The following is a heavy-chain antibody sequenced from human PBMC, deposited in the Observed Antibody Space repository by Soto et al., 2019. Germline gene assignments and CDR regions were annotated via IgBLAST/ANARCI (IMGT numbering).Heavy chain of an antibody. J-gene: IGHJ4*02. D-gene: IGHD6-19*01. CDR1: GFTFSSFP. Sequence: GGSLRLSCAASGFTFSSFPMHWVRQAPGKGLEYVSAISSNGVNTYSANSVKGRFTISRDNSKNTLYLQMGSLRAEDMAVYYCARENSGWYGPFDYWGQGTLVTVSS. CDR2: ISSNGVNT. V-gene: IGHV3-64*01. CDR3: ARENSGWYGPFDY.